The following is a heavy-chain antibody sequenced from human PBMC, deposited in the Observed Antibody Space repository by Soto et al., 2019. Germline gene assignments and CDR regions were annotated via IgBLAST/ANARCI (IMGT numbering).Heavy chain of an antibody. D-gene: IGHD3-22*01. CDR1: GFTFSTYA. CDR3: ARDRYYDSSGYYPDAFDI. V-gene: IGHV3-23*01. CDR2: ISGTGGNT. Sequence: EVQLLESGGGLVQPGGSLRLSCAASGFTFSTYAMNWVRQAPGKGLEWVSVISGTGGNTDSADSVKGRFTISRDNSKNTLYLQMSSLRAEDTAVYYCARDRYYDSSGYYPDAFDIWGQGTMVTVSS. J-gene: IGHJ3*02.